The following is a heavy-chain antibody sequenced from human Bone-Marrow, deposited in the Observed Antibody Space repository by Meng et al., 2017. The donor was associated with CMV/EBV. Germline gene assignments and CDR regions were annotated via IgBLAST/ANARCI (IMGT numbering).Heavy chain of an antibody. J-gene: IGHJ6*02. V-gene: IGHV1-8*01. CDR2: MNPNSGNT. Sequence: SGYTFTSYDINWVRQATGQGLEWMGWMNPNSGNTGYAQKFQGRVTMTRDTSTSTVYMELSSLRSEDTAVYYCARDRWDSSSSCGMDVWGQGTTVTVSS. D-gene: IGHD6-6*01. CDR1: GYTFTSYD. CDR3: ARDRWDSSSSCGMDV.